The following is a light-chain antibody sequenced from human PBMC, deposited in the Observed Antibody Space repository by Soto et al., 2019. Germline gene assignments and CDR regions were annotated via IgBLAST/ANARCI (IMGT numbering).Light chain of an antibody. V-gene: IGLV2-14*01. CDR3: SSYTSSSTLVV. J-gene: IGLJ3*02. CDR2: EVN. CDR1: SSDVGGYNY. Sequence: QSVLTQPASVSGSPGQSITISCTGTSSDVGGYNYVSWYQQHPGKAPKVMIYEVNNRPSGVSNRFSGSKSGNTASLTISGLQAEDEADYYCSSYTSSSTLVVFGGGTKLTVL.